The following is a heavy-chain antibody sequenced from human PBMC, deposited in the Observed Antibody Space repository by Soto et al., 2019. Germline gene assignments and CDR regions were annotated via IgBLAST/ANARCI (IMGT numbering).Heavy chain of an antibody. J-gene: IGHJ6*02. CDR1: GYTFTGYY. D-gene: IGHD6-19*01. CDR3: AREMRPSEQWLVRNNYYYYGMDV. V-gene: IGHV1-2*04. CDR2: INPNSGGT. Sequence: GASVKVSCKASGYTFTGYYMHWVRQAPGQGLEWMGWINPNSGGTNYAQKFQGWVTMTRDTSISTAYMELSRLRSDDTAVYYCAREMRPSEQWLVRNNYYYYGMDVWGQGTTVTVSS.